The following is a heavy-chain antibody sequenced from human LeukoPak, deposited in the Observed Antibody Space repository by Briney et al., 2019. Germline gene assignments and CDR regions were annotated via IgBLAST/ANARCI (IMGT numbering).Heavy chain of an antibody. V-gene: IGHV3-74*01. CDR3: AREIQAPGETHDY. CDR1: GFTFSNYW. Sequence: PGGSLRLSCAASGFTFSNYWMHWVRQLPGKGLVWVSRINDDGSGTFYADSVKGRFTISRDNAKNTLYLQMDSLRADDTALYYCAREIQAPGETHDYWGQGTLVTVSS. CDR2: INDDGSGT. J-gene: IGHJ4*02.